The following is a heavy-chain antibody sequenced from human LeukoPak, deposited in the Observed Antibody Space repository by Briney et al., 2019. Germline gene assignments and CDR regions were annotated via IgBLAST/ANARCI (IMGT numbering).Heavy chain of an antibody. CDR3: AKDTTPYGSGRSWFDP. Sequence: PGGSLRLSCAASGFTFSSYEMNWVRQAPGKGLEWVSYISSSGSTIYYADSVKGRFTISRDNAKNSLYLQMNSLRAEDTAVYYCAKDTTPYGSGRSWFDPWGQGTLVTVSS. D-gene: IGHD3-10*01. J-gene: IGHJ5*02. CDR2: ISSSGSTI. CDR1: GFTFSSYE. V-gene: IGHV3-48*03.